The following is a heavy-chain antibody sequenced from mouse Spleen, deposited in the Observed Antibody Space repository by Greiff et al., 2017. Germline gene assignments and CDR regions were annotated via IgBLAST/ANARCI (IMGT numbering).Heavy chain of an antibody. CDR1: GYTFTSYA. CDR2: IYPRDGST. Sequence: VMLVESGPELVKPGASVKLSCKASGYTFTSYAINWVKQRPGQGLEWIGWIYPRDGSTKYNEKFKGKATLTVDTSSSTAYMELHSLTSEDAAVYFCARGGVAYWGQGTLVTVSA. J-gene: IGHJ3*01. CDR3: ARGGVAY. V-gene: IGHV1-85*01.